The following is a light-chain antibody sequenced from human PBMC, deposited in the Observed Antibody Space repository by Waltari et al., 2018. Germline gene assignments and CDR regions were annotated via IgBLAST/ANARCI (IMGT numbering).Light chain of an antibody. CDR3: YSTDSSANYRV. V-gene: IGLV3-10*01. Sequence: CSGDALPKKYAYWYQQKSGQAPVLVIYEDSKRPSGIPERFSGSSSGTLATLTISGAQVEDEADYFCYSTDSSANYRVFGGGTKLTVL. CDR2: EDS. CDR1: ALPKKY. J-gene: IGLJ3*02.